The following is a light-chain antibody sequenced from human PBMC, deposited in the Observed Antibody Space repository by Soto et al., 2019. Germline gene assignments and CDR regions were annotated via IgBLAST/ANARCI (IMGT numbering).Light chain of an antibody. V-gene: IGKV3-11*01. CDR3: QQFSSYPLT. Sequence: EIVLTQSPATLSLSPGQRATLSCRASQSVSSLLAWYQQKPGQAPRLLIYDASSRATGIPDRFSGGGSGTDFTLTISRLEPEDFAVYYCQQFSSYPLTFGGGTKVDIK. CDR1: QSVSSL. CDR2: DAS. J-gene: IGKJ4*01.